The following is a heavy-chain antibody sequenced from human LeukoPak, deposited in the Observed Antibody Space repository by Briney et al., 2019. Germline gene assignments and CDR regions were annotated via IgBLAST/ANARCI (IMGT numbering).Heavy chain of an antibody. CDR2: INSDGSST. J-gene: IGHJ3*02. CDR3: ASRAEMATITRAGDAFDI. Sequence: PGGSLRLSCAASGFTFSSYDMHWVRQAPGKGLVWVSRINSDGSSTSYADSVKGRFTISRDNAKNTLYLQMNSLRAEDTAVYYCASRAEMATITRAGDAFDIWGQGTMVTASS. D-gene: IGHD5-12*01. CDR1: GFTFSSYD. V-gene: IGHV3-74*01.